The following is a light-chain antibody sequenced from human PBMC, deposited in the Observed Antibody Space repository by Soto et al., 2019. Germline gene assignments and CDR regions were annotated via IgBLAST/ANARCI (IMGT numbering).Light chain of an antibody. Sequence: QPVLTQPPSVSGAPGQRVTISCTGSSSNIGAGYDVPWYQQLPGTAPKLLIYGNSNRPSGVPDRFSGSKSGTSASLAITGLQADDEADYYCQSYDSSLSGWVFGGGTQLTVL. CDR3: QSYDSSLSGWV. V-gene: IGLV1-40*01. CDR1: SSNIGAGYD. J-gene: IGLJ3*02. CDR2: GNS.